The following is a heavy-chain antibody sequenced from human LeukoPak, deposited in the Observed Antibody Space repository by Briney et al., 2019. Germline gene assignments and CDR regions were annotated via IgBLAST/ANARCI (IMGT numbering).Heavy chain of an antibody. J-gene: IGHJ4*02. CDR3: ARSYSSSPDADY. D-gene: IGHD6-6*01. CDR1: GFTFSSYW. CDR2: IKQDGSEK. Sequence: GSLRLSCAASGFTFSSYWMTWVRQAPGKGLEWVANIKQDGSEKYYVDSVKGRFTISRDNAKNSLYLQMNSLRAEDTAVYYCARSYSSSPDADYWGQGTLVTVSS. V-gene: IGHV3-7*01.